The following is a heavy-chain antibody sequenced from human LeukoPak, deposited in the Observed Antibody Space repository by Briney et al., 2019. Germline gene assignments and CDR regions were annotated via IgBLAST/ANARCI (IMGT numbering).Heavy chain of an antibody. CDR2: INPNSGGT. V-gene: IGHV1-2*02. J-gene: IGHJ4*02. Sequence: GASVKVSCKASGYTFTGYYMHWVRQAPGQGLEWMGWINPNSGGTNYAQKFQGRVTMTRDTSISTAYMELSRLRSDDTAVYYCARDRRIYYDSSAEEGFDYWGQGTLVTVSS. CDR1: GYTFTGYY. CDR3: ARDRRIYYDSSAEEGFDY. D-gene: IGHD3-22*01.